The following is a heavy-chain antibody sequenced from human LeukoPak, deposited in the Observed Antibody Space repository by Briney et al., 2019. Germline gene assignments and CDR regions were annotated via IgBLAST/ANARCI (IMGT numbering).Heavy chain of an antibody. J-gene: IGHJ6*02. D-gene: IGHD6-19*01. Sequence: GGSLRLSCAASGFTFSSYAMHWVRQAPGKGLEWVAVISYDGSNKYYADSVKGRFTISRDNSKNTLYLQMNSLRAEDTAVYYCARADYSYYGMDVWGQGTTVTVSS. CDR3: ARADYSYYGMDV. CDR2: ISYDGSNK. CDR1: GFTFSSYA. V-gene: IGHV3-30-3*01.